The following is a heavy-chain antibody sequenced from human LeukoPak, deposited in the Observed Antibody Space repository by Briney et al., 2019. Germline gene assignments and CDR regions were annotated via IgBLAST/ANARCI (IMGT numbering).Heavy chain of an antibody. J-gene: IGHJ5*01. CDR2: IRYDGSNK. CDR3: AKDPLGYCTSASCRYLDS. D-gene: IGHD2-2*01. V-gene: IGHV3-30*02. CDR1: GFTFSSYG. Sequence: PGGSLRLSCAASGFTFSSYGMHWVRQAPGKGLEWVAFIRYDGSNKYYADSVKGRFTISRDNSKNTLYLQMNSLRAEDTSVFYCAKDPLGYCTSASCRYLDSWGQGTLVTVSS.